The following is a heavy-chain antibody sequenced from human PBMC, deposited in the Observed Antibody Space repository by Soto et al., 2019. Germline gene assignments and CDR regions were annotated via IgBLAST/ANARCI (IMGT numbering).Heavy chain of an antibody. CDR3: ARAPYRRYVPSEGFWFDY. CDR2: IYYSGST. V-gene: IGHV4-31*03. CDR1: GGSISSGGYY. Sequence: QVQLQESGPGLVKPSQTLSLTCTVSGGSISSGGYYLSWIRQHPGKGLEWIGYIYYSGSTYYNPSLKTRVTISVDTSKNQFSLKLSSVTAADTAVYYCARAPYRRYVPSEGFWFDYWGQGTLVTVSS. J-gene: IGHJ4*02. D-gene: IGHD5-12*01.